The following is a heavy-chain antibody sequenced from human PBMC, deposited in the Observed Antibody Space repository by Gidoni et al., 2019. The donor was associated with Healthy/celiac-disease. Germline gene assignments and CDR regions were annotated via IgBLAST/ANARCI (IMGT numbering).Heavy chain of an antibody. CDR1: GYTLTDLS. V-gene: IGHV1-24*01. D-gene: IGHD6-19*01. CDR3: ATPEAGVPVAGTGHAFDI. Sequence: QVQLVQSGAEVKKPGASVKVSCKVSGYTLTDLSMHWVRQAPGKGLEWMGGFDPEDGETIYAQKFQGRVTMTEDTSTDTAYMELSSLRSEDTAVYYCATPEAGVPVAGTGHAFDIWGQGTMVTVSS. CDR2: FDPEDGET. J-gene: IGHJ3*02.